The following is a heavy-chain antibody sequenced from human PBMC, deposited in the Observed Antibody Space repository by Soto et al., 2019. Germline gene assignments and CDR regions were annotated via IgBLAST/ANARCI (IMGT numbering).Heavy chain of an antibody. CDR1: GGSISSGGYY. CDR3: AASCVGCGGFNYYGMDV. D-gene: IGHD2-21*01. V-gene: IGHV4-31*03. Sequence: QVQLQESGPGLVKPSQTLSLTCTVSGGSISSGGYYWTWIRQHPGKGLEWIGYIYYSGSTCYNPSLKSRVTISVDTSKNQFSLKMSAVTSADTAVYYCAASCVGCGGFNYYGMDVWGQGTTVTGSS. CDR2: IYYSGST. J-gene: IGHJ6*02.